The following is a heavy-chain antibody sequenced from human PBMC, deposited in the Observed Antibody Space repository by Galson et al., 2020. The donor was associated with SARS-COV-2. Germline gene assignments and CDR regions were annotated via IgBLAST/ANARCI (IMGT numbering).Heavy chain of an antibody. CDR1: GGSFGRTY. J-gene: IGHJ4*02. Sequence: SETLSLTCTLSGGSFGRTYGSWIRQPPGKGLEWIGDVYYKGNTNYNPSLKSRVSISVDTSENQFSLKLSSVTAADTAVYYCARHDSVVAYFDYWGQGALVTVSS. CDR2: VYYKGNT. CDR3: ARHDSVVAYFDY. D-gene: IGHD3-22*01. V-gene: IGHV4-59*08.